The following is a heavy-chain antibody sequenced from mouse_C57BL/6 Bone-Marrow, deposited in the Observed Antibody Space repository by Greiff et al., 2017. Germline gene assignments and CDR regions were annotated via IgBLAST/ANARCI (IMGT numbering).Heavy chain of an antibody. CDR1: GYTFTSYW. D-gene: IGHD1-1*01. CDR2: IDPSDSET. CDR3: ARGNYYGSSGAWFAY. V-gene: IGHV1-52*01. Sequence: VKQSCKASGYTFTSYWMHWVKQRPIQGLEWIGNIDPSDSETHYNQKFKDKATLTVDKSSSTAYMQLSSLTSEDSAVYYCARGNYYGSSGAWFAYWGQGTLVTVSA. J-gene: IGHJ3*01.